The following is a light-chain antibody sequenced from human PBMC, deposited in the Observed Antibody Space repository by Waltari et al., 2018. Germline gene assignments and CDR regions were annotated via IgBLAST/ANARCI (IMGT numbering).Light chain of an antibody. CDR3: QQHHELQT. V-gene: IGKV1-33*01. CDR1: QDISKY. CDR2: DAS. Sequence: DIQMTQSPSSLSASVGVRITITCQASQDISKYLNWYQHKSGKAPKLLIYDASNLERGVPSRFRGYGSGTNFTFSISSLQPEDFATYFCQQHHELQTFGQGTKLDIK. J-gene: IGKJ2*01.